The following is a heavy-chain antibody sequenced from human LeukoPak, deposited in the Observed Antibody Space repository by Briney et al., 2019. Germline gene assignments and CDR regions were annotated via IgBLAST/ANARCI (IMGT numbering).Heavy chain of an antibody. V-gene: IGHV4-39*07. Sequence: SETLSLTCTVSGGSISSSSYYWGWIRQPPGKGLEWIGSIYYSGSTYYNPSLKSRVTISVDTSKNQFSLKLSSVTAADTAVYYCARGLLGEYYDGSGYHYWGQGTLVTVSS. J-gene: IGHJ4*02. CDR3: ARGLLGEYYDGSGYHY. CDR2: IYYSGST. D-gene: IGHD3-22*01. CDR1: GGSISSSSYY.